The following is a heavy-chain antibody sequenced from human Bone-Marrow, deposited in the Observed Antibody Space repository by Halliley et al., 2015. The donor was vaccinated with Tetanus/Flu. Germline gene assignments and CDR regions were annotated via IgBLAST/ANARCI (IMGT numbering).Heavy chain of an antibody. V-gene: IGHV3-74*03. D-gene: IGHD3-22*01. Sequence: NSDGSSTTYADSVKGRFTISRDTAKNTLYLQMNSLRAEDTAVYYCATLHYYDSSGYLGNFDYWGQGTLVTVSS. J-gene: IGHJ4*02. CDR2: NSDGSST. CDR3: ATLHYYDSSGYLGNFDY.